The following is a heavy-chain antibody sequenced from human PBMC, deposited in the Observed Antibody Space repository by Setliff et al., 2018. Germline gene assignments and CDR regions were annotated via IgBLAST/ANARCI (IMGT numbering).Heavy chain of an antibody. D-gene: IGHD2-21*01. V-gene: IGHV1-69*13. CDR2: IIPMFGAP. CDR1: GGDFNNCA. Sequence: AASVKVSCKISGGDFNNCAISWVRQVPGQGLEWMGGIIPMFGAPNYAQKFQDRVIISADEATTTAFMELSSLRADDTAVYFCATLFAYPDFWGQGTQVTVSS. J-gene: IGHJ4*02. CDR3: ATLFAYPDF.